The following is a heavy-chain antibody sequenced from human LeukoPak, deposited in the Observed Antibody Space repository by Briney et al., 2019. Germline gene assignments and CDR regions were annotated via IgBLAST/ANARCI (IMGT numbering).Heavy chain of an antibody. CDR3: VKGSTNVRPYYFDY. D-gene: IGHD2-8*01. J-gene: IGHJ4*02. V-gene: IGHV3-23*01. CDR1: GFTFSTYA. CDR2: ISGSGDST. Sequence: PGGSLRLSCAASGFTFSTYAMSWVRQAPGKGLEWFSTPGKGLEWFSAISGSGDSTYYADSVRGRFTISRDNSKNTLYLQMNSVRAEDTAVYYCVKGSTNVRPYYFDYWGQGTLVTVSS.